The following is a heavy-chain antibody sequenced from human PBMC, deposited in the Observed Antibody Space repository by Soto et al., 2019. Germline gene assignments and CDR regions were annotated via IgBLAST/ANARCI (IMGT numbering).Heavy chain of an antibody. Sequence: QVQLVQSGAEVKKPGASVKVSCKASGYTFTSYAMHWVRQAPGQRLEWMVWINAGNGNTKYSQKFQGRDTITRDTSASTAYMELSSLRSEDTAVYYCAREEIAVAGDDAFDIWGQGTMVTVSS. CDR3: AREEIAVAGDDAFDI. V-gene: IGHV1-3*01. D-gene: IGHD6-19*01. J-gene: IGHJ3*02. CDR1: GYTFTSYA. CDR2: INAGNGNT.